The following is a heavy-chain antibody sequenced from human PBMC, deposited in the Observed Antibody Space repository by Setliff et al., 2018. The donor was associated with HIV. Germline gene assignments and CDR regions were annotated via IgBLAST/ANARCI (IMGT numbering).Heavy chain of an antibody. CDR3: MRDGSRTTGMTGYYYGVDV. J-gene: IGHJ6*02. V-gene: IGHV4-38-2*02. CDR1: GYAISRNYY. CDR2: MHVSGNT. Sequence: SENLSLTCSVSGYAISRNYYWGWIRQSPGKELEWIASMHVSGNTHYNPSLQSRITISMDTSKNQFSLTLSSVTAADTSIYFCMRDGSRTTGMTGYYYGVDVWCQGTTVT. D-gene: IGHD1-1*01.